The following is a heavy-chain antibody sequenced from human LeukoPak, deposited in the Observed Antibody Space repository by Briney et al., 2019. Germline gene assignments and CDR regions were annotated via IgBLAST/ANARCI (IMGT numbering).Heavy chain of an antibody. CDR1: GASISTYY. Sequence: SETPSLTCTVSGASISTYYWSWLRQLPGKGLQWIGYIYYSGSSNYNPSLESRVTMSVDTSKNQFSLKLNSVTAVDTAVYYCATLDIGSSSGWYFRYWGQGTLSTVSS. V-gene: IGHV4-59*01. D-gene: IGHD6-19*01. J-gene: IGHJ4*02. CDR3: ATLDIGSSSGWYFRY. CDR2: IYYSGSS.